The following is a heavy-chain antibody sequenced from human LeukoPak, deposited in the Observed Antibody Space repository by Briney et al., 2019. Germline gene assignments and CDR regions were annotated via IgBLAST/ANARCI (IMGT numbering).Heavy chain of an antibody. J-gene: IGHJ4*02. CDR1: GFTFSDYY. Sequence: GGSLRLSCAASGFTFSDYYMSWIRQAPGKGLEWISYISTSGTTTYHADSVKGRFTISRDDAKNSLYLQMNSLRADDTALYYCARVRGSYSIDYWGQGTLVTVSS. CDR2: ISTSGTTT. V-gene: IGHV3-11*04. CDR3: ARVRGSYSIDY. D-gene: IGHD3-10*01.